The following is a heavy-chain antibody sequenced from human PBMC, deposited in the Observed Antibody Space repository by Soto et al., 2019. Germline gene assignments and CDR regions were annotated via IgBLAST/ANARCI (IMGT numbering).Heavy chain of an antibody. Sequence: ESLKISCKPSGYSFTRHWIGWVRQMPGKGLEWVGNIYPGDSDTRYSPSFEGHITISADTSTSTVYLQWSSLRASDTAMYFCVRSINTVGWFDPWGQGTLVTVSS. CDR3: VRSINTVGWFDP. CDR1: GYSFTRHW. CDR2: IYPGDSDT. D-gene: IGHD5-12*01. J-gene: IGHJ5*02. V-gene: IGHV5-51*01.